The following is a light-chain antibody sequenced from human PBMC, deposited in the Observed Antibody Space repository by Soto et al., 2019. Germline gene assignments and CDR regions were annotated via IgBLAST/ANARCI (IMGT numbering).Light chain of an antibody. V-gene: IGKV3-20*01. J-gene: IGKJ2*03. Sequence: EIVLTQSPGTLSLSPGERATLSCRASQSVSRSLLAWYQQKPGQAPRLLIYGASTRATGIADRSSGSGSGTDFTLTISRLEPEDFAVYYCQQYGNPPPYSFGQGTKLEIK. CDR1: QSVSRSL. CDR2: GAS. CDR3: QQYGNPPPYS.